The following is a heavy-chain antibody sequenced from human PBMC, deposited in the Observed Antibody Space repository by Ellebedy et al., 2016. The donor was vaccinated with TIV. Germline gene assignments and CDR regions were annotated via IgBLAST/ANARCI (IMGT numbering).Heavy chain of an antibody. Sequence: PGGSLRLSCTASRFSFSSYGMHWVRQAPGKGLEWVAAIWYDGSIKYHADSVKGLFTIARDNSNNPLYLQMNSLRAEDTAVYYCARNRGYCGGDCYSTLDGMDVWGQGTTVTVSS. CDR2: IWYDGSIK. CDR3: ARNRGYCGGDCYSTLDGMDV. J-gene: IGHJ6*02. D-gene: IGHD2-21*02. V-gene: IGHV3-33*08. CDR1: RFSFSSYG.